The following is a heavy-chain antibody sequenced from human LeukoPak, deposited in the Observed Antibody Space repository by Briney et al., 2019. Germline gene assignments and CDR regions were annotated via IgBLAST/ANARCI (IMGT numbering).Heavy chain of an antibody. CDR1: GGSFSGYY. CDR2: INHSGST. D-gene: IGHD4-17*01. Sequence: SETLSLTCAVHGGSFSGYYWSWIRQPPGKGLEWIGEINHSGSTNYNPSLKSRVTISVDTSKNQFSLKLSSVTAADTAVYYCARATLTTVTTGVYFDYWGQGTLVTVSS. CDR3: ARATLTTVTTGVYFDY. V-gene: IGHV4-34*01. J-gene: IGHJ4*02.